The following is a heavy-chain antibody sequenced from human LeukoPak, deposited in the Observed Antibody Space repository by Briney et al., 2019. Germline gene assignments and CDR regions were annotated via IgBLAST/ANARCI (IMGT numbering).Heavy chain of an antibody. CDR3: VRGAYSSSWLNFDY. CDR2: IPYDGSNK. V-gene: IGHV3-30*03. D-gene: IGHD6-13*01. Sequence: GGSLRLSCEASGFTLSSHGMSWVRQAPGKGLEWVALIPYDGSNKYYADSVKGRFTVSRDNSKNTLYLQMNSLRAEDTAVYYCVRGAYSSSWLNFDYWGQGTLVTVSS. J-gene: IGHJ4*02. CDR1: GFTLSSHG.